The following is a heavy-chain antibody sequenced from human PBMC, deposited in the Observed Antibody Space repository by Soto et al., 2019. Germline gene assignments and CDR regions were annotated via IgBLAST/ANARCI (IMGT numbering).Heavy chain of an antibody. D-gene: IGHD2-2*01. J-gene: IGHJ4*02. V-gene: IGHV3-21*04. Sequence: PGGSLRLSCVVSGFTFNNYGINWVRQAPGKGLEWVSTVSKSDYTYYSDSVKGRFTISRDNAKNTVSLQMNTLRAEDTAVYYCAREDSIIIPAVSDFWGQGTRGTVS. CDR3: AREDSIIIPAVSDF. CDR2: VSKSDYT. CDR1: GFTFNNYG.